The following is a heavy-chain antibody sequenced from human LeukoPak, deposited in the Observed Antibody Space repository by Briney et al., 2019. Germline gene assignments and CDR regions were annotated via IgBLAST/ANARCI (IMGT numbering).Heavy chain of an antibody. CDR2: IYHSGSS. D-gene: IGHD3-10*01. J-gene: IGHJ4*02. Sequence: SETLSLTCTVSGGSISSSSYYWGWIRQPPGKGLEWIGSIYHSGSSYYNPSLKSRVTISVDTSKNQFSLKLSSVTAADTAVYYCARHSSYYGNFDYWGQGTVVTVSS. CDR3: ARHSSYYGNFDY. CDR1: GGSISSSSYY. V-gene: IGHV4-39*01.